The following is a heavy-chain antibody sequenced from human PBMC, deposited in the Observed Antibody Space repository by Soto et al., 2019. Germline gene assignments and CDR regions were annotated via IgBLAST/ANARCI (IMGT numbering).Heavy chain of an antibody. CDR3: ARGNTLPGGNSVKYYYYYGMDV. D-gene: IGHD2-21*02. Sequence: QVQLVQSGAEVKKPGASVKVSCKASGYTFTSYDINWVRQATGQGLEWMGWMNPNSGNTGYAQKFQGRVTMTRNTSMSTAYMELSSLRSEDTAVYYCARGNTLPGGNSVKYYYYYGMDVWGQGTTFTVSS. J-gene: IGHJ6*02. CDR1: GYTFTSYD. CDR2: MNPNSGNT. V-gene: IGHV1-8*01.